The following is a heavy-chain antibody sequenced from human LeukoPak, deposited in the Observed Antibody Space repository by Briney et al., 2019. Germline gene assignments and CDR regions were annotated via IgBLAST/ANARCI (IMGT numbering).Heavy chain of an antibody. CDR2: IHYGGRT. V-gene: IGHV4-39*01. Sequence: SETLSLTCTVSGGSISSPTYYWAWIRQPPGKGLEWIVTIHYGGRTFYNPSLRSRFTISVDTSKNQFSLKLSSATAADTAVYYSARLGGYYDPPGYWGQGTLVTVSS. CDR1: GGSISSPTYY. CDR3: ARLGGYYDPPGY. D-gene: IGHD3-22*01. J-gene: IGHJ4*02.